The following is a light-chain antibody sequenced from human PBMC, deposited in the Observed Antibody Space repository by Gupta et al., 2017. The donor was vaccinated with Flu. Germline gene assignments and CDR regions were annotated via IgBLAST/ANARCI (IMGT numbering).Light chain of an antibody. CDR1: TSDVGSYNL. Sequence: QYSLTQPASVAGSPGQSITISCTGTTSDVGSYNLVSWYQQHPGKAHRLMIYEGSKRPSGVSNRFSGSKSGNTASLTISGLQAEDEADYYCCSYAGSSTNWVFGGGTKLTVL. CDR2: EGS. CDR3: CSYAGSSTNWV. J-gene: IGLJ3*02. V-gene: IGLV2-23*01.